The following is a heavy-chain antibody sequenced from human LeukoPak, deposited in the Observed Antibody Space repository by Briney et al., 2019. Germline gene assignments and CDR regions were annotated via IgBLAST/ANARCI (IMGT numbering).Heavy chain of an antibody. CDR3: ARGKLGYYYYHMDA. V-gene: IGHV1-69*05. CDR2: IIPIYGTP. CDR1: GGTPSGYA. J-gene: IGHJ6*03. Sequence: SVKVSCKASGGTPSGYAISWVRQAPGQGLEWMGGIIPIYGTPHSAQKFQGRVTITTDESTSTAFMDLSSLRSEDTAVYYCARGKLGYYYYHMDAWGKGTTVTVS. D-gene: IGHD3-3*02.